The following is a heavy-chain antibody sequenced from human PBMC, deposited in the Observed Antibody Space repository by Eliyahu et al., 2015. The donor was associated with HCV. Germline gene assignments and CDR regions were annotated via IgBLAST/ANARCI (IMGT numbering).Heavy chain of an antibody. Sequence: QVQLLESGGGVVQPGTSLXLSXVVSGFTFXXYAMHWVRQAPGKGLEWVAVIWYDGSNKYYADSVKGRFTISRDNSKNTLYLQMNSLRGEDSAVYYCARGWGSSVPAAAVLDYWGQGTLVTVSS. CDR3: ARGWGSSVPAAAVLDY. CDR2: IWYDGSNK. V-gene: IGHV3-33*01. CDR1: GFTFXXYA. J-gene: IGHJ4*02. D-gene: IGHD2-2*01.